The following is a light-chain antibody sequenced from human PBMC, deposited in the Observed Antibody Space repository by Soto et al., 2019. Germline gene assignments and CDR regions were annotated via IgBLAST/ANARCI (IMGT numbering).Light chain of an antibody. CDR3: QQYNDNWT. CDR1: QSISSW. CDR2: KAS. V-gene: IGKV1-5*03. J-gene: IGKJ1*01. Sequence: DLQMTQSPSTLSASVGDRVTITCRASQSISSWLAWYQQKPGKAPKLLIYKASTLQSGVPSRFSGNGSGTEFTLAISSLQPDDSATYYCQQYNDNWTFGQGTKV.